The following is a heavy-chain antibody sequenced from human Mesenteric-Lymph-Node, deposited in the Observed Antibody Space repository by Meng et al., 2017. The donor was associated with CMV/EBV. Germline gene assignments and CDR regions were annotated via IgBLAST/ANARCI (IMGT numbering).Heavy chain of an antibody. Sequence: SCKTSRNTFTSYYRHWVRQAPGQGLEWIGIINPTGGNAGYAQKFQGRVTMTRDTSATTVYMELSSLGSDDTAVYYCARELRDTYNFDYWGQGTLVTVSS. D-gene: IGHD5-24*01. CDR3: ARELRDTYNFDY. CDR1: RNTFTSYY. CDR2: INPTGGNA. J-gene: IGHJ4*02. V-gene: IGHV1-46*01.